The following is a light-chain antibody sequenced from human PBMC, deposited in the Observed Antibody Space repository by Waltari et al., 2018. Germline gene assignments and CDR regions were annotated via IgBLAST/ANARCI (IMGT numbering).Light chain of an antibody. V-gene: IGKV3-11*01. CDR1: QSVTNY. CDR2: AAS. CDR3: QQSSNWPRT. J-gene: IGKJ2*01. Sequence: EIVLTQSPATLSLSPGERATLSCTASQSVTNYLGWYQQKPGQAPTLLIYAASNRATGIPARFSGSGSGTDFTLTISSLEPEDFAVYYCQQSSNWPRTFGQGTKLEIK.